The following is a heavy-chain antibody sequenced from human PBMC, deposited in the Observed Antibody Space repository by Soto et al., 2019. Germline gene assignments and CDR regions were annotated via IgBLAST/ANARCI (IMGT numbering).Heavy chain of an antibody. CDR1: GFTFGDYA. Sequence: TGGSLRLSCTASGFTFGDYAMSWFRQAPGKGLEWVGFIRSKAYGGTTEYAASVKGRSTISRDDSKSIAYLQMNSLKTEDTAVYYCTTSGYYRPSLYYGMDVWGQGTTVTVSS. V-gene: IGHV3-49*03. D-gene: IGHD3-22*01. J-gene: IGHJ6*02. CDR3: TTSGYYRPSLYYGMDV. CDR2: IRSKAYGGTT.